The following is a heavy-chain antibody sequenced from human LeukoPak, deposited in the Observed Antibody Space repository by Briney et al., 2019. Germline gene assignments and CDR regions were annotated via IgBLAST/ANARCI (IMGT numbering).Heavy chain of an antibody. CDR3: ARDSSGWYGAPFDY. D-gene: IGHD6-19*01. CDR1: GYTFTSYG. J-gene: IGHJ4*02. Sequence: ASVKVSCKASGYTFTSYGVSWVRQAPGQGLEWMGWISAYNGNTNYAQKLQGRVTMTTDTSTSTAYMELRSLRSDDTAVYYCARDSSGWYGAPFDYWGQGTLVTVSS. V-gene: IGHV1-18*01. CDR2: ISAYNGNT.